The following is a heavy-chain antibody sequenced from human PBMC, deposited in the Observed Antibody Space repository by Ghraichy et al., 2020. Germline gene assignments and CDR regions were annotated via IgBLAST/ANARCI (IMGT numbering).Heavy chain of an antibody. D-gene: IGHD1-26*01. Sequence: GGSLRLSCATSGFTFSRFWMSWVRQAPGKGLEWVANIKQDGSEKYYVDSVKGRFTISRDNAKNSLYLQMDSLRAEDTAVYYFASRPPNDYYYGVFDYWGQGTLVTVSS. CDR1: GFTFSRFW. CDR2: IKQDGSEK. V-gene: IGHV3-7*01. CDR3: ASRPPNDYYYGVFDY. J-gene: IGHJ4*02.